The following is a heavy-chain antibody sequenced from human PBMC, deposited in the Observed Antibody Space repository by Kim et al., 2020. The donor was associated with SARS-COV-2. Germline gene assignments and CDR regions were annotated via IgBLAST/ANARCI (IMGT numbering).Heavy chain of an antibody. J-gene: IGHJ6*02. CDR3: AKDMRYCSSTSCYVYYYYGMDV. V-gene: IGHV3-43*02. CDR1: GFTFDDYA. Sequence: GGSLRLSCAASGFTFDDYAMHWVRQAPGKGLEWVSLISGDGGSTYYADSVKGRFTISRDNSKNSLYLQMNSLRTEDTALYYCAKDMRYCSSTSCYVYYYYGMDVWGQGTTVTVSS. CDR2: ISGDGGST. D-gene: IGHD2-2*01.